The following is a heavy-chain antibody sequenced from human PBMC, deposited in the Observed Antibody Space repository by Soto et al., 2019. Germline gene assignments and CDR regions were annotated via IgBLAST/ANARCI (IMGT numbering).Heavy chain of an antibody. CDR1: GFTFSGSA. CDR2: IKSKSDGETT. Sequence: PGGSLRLSCAASGFTFSGSAMHWVRQASGKGLEWVGRIKSKSDGETTEYAAPVKGRFTISRDDSKNTLYLQMNSLKTEDTAVYYCTTDIVVVVAAEDAFDIWGQGTMVTVSS. V-gene: IGHV3-15*01. J-gene: IGHJ3*02. CDR3: TTDIVVVVAAEDAFDI. D-gene: IGHD2-15*01.